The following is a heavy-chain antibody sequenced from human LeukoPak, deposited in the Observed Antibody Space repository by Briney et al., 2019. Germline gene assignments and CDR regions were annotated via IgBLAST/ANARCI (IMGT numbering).Heavy chain of an antibody. CDR2: INAGNGNT. CDR3: ARGPFRGYGMDV. CDR1: GCTFTSYA. Sequence: EASVKVSCKASGCTFTSYAMHWVRQAPGQRLEWMGWINAGNGNTKYSQKFQGRVTITRDTSASTAYMELSSLRSEDTAVYYCARGPFRGYGMDVWGQGTTVTVSS. V-gene: IGHV1-3*01. J-gene: IGHJ6*02. D-gene: IGHD3-10*01.